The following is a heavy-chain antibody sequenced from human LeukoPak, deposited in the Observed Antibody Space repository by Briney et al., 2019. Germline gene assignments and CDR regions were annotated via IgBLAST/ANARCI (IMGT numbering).Heavy chain of an antibody. CDR1: GFTFSRYA. Sequence: GGSLRLSCADSGFTFSRYAMHWVRQAPGKGLEWVAVISYDRSNKYYADSVKGRFTISRDNSKNTLYLQMNSLRAEDTAMYYCARDHGYGDYGMDVWGQGTTVTVSS. CDR3: ARDHGYGDYGMDV. D-gene: IGHD4-17*01. CDR2: ISYDRSNK. V-gene: IGHV3-30-3*01. J-gene: IGHJ6*02.